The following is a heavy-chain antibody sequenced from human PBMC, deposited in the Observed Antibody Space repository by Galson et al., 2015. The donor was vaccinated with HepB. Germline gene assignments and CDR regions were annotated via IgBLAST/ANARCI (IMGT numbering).Heavy chain of an antibody. V-gene: IGHV3-48*04. J-gene: IGHJ3*02. CDR3: ARDQPENYYGLDYYHDAFDI. CDR2: ISSSTTTT. CDR1: GFNFSSYG. D-gene: IGHD3-10*01. Sequence: SLRLSCAASGFNFSSYGMNWVRQAPGKGLEWVSYISSSTTTTYYADSVKGRLTISRDNAKNSLYLQMNSLRAEDTAVYFCARDQPENYYGLDYYHDAFDIWGQGTMVTVSS.